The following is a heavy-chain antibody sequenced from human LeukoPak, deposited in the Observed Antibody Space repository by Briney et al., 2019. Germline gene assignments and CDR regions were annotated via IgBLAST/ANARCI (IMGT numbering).Heavy chain of an antibody. CDR3: ARGISGYDFWSGYWDYYYYMDV. Sequence: SETLSLTCTVSGYSISSGYYWGWIRQPPGKGLEWIGYIYYSGSTNYNPSLKSRVTISVDTSKNQFSLKLSSVTAADTAVYYCARGISGYDFWSGYWDYYYYMDVWGKGTTVTVSS. CDR2: IYYSGST. J-gene: IGHJ6*03. CDR1: GYSISSGYY. V-gene: IGHV4-61*01. D-gene: IGHD3-3*01.